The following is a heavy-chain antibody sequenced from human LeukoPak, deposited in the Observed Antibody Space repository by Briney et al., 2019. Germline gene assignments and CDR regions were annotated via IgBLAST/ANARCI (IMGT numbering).Heavy chain of an antibody. V-gene: IGHV3-9*01. CDR3: AKDIRGYGFY. Sequence: SGGSLRLSCAASGFTFDDYGMHWVRQAPGKGLEWVSGISWSSGSIGYADSVKGRFSISRDKARNSLYLQMNSLRAEDTALYYCAKDIRGYGFYWGQGTLVTVSS. CDR1: GFTFDDYG. CDR2: ISWSSGSI. J-gene: IGHJ4*02. D-gene: IGHD3-10*01.